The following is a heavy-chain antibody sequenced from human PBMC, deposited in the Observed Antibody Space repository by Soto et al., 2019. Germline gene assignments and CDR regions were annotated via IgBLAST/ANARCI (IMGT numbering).Heavy chain of an antibody. CDR3: AGDRWDVVVPAAIARYYYYGMDV. V-gene: IGHV3-11*06. Sequence: GGSLRLSCAASGFTFSDYYMSWIRQAPGKGLEWVSYISSSSSYTNYADSVKGRFTISRDNAKNSLYLQMNSLRAEDTAVYYCAGDRWDVVVPAAIARYYYYGMDVWGQGTTVTVSS. J-gene: IGHJ6*02. CDR1: GFTFSDYY. D-gene: IGHD2-2*01. CDR2: ISSSSSYT.